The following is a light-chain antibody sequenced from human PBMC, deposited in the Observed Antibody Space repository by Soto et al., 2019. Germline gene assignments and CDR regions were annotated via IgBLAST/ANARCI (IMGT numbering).Light chain of an antibody. Sequence: SALTQPASVSGSPGQSITISCTGTSSDVDGYNYVSWYQQHPGKAPKLMMYDVSNRPSGVSNRFSGSKSGNTASLTISGLQAEDEADYYCSSFTSSSTYVFGSGTKVTVL. J-gene: IGLJ1*01. V-gene: IGLV2-14*01. CDR3: SSFTSSSTYV. CDR2: DVS. CDR1: SSDVDGYNY.